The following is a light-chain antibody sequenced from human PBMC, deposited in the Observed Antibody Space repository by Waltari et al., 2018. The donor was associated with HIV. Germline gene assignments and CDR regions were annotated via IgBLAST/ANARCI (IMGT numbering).Light chain of an antibody. CDR3: QVWDRSTDQVI. V-gene: IGLV3-21*04. CDR1: HIERKS. CDR2: YDS. Sequence: SSVLTQPPSVSVAPGKPAWITCGAAHIERKSVHRYQQKEGQAPVLVMTYDSDRPAGIPEPSPGSNSAQTATLTISRVGAGDEADYYCQVWDRSTDQVIFGGGTKLTVL. J-gene: IGLJ2*01.